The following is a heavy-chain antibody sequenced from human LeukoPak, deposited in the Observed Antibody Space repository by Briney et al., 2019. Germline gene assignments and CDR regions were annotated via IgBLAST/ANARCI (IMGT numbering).Heavy chain of an antibody. CDR2: ISSSGSTI. CDR1: GFTFSDYY. V-gene: IGHV3-11*01. Sequence: GGSLRLSCAASGFTFSDYYMSWIRQAPGKGLEWVSYISSSGSTIYYADSVRGRFTISRDNAKNSLYLQMNSLRAEDTAVYYCARDWKSKELYYYDNSVRAYWGRGTLVTVSS. D-gene: IGHD3-22*01. J-gene: IGHJ4*02. CDR3: ARDWKSKELYYYDNSVRAY.